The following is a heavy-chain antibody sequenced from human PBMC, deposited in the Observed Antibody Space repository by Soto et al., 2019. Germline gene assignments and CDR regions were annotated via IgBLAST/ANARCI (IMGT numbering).Heavy chain of an antibody. CDR1: GYTFTSYY. CDR3: AGGGGYCSGGSCYDAYYYGMDV. D-gene: IGHD2-15*01. V-gene: IGHV1-46*01. Sequence: QVQLVQSGAEVKKPGASVKVSCKASGYTFTSYYMHWVRQAPGQGLEWLGIINPSGGNTSYAQKFQGRVTMTRDTSTSTVYMELSSLRSEDTAVYYCAGGGGYCSGGSCYDAYYYGMDVWGQGTTVTVSS. J-gene: IGHJ6*02. CDR2: INPSGGNT.